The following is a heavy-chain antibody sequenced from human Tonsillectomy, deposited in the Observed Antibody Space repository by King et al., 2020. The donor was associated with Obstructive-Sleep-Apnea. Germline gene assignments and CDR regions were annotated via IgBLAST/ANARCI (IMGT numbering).Heavy chain of an antibody. CDR2: ISFDGTIK. J-gene: IGHJ4*02. CDR3: ARDPIFGVVLHLDY. D-gene: IGHD3-3*01. V-gene: IGHV3-30*04. Sequence: QLVQSGGGVVQPGRSLRLSCAASGFTFSGYAIHWVRQAPGKGLEWVALISFDGTIKYYADSVKGRFTISRDNSNNTLYLQMSSLRAEDTAVYFCARDPIFGVVLHLDYWGQGTLVTVPS. CDR1: GFTFSGYA.